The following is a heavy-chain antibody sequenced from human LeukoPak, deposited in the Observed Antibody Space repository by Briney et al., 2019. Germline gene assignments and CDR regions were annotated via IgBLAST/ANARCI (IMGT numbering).Heavy chain of an antibody. Sequence: SETLSLTCTVSGGSISSGDYYWNWIRQPAGKGLQWIGRIYTSGTSNYNPSLESRVTISVDTSQNQFSLNLTSVTAADTAVYYCARGLGELGISHYFDYWGQGTLVTVSS. CDR1: GGSISSGDYY. CDR3: ARGLGELGISHYFDY. CDR2: IYTSGTS. J-gene: IGHJ4*02. D-gene: IGHD7-27*01. V-gene: IGHV4-61*02.